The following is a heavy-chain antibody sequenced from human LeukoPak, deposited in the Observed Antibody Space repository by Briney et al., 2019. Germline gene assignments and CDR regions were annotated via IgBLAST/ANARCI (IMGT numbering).Heavy chain of an antibody. CDR1: GYSFTTHW. D-gene: IGHD4-17*01. Sequence: GESLKISCQASGYSFTTHWIGWVRQMPGKGLEWMGIIFPDDSDTRYMPSFQGQVTISVDKSISAAYLQWSRLRASDSAMYYCARRLPADYGDYVDAFDIWGQGAMVTVS. J-gene: IGHJ3*02. CDR3: ARRLPADYGDYVDAFDI. CDR2: IFPDDSDT. V-gene: IGHV5-51*01.